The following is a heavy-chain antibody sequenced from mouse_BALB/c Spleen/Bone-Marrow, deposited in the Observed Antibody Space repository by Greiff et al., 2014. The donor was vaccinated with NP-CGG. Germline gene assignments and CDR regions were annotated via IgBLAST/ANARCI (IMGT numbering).Heavy chain of an antibody. CDR3: ARYSYGFLDY. D-gene: IGHD1-2*01. Sequence: VKLVESGPGLVAPSQTLSITCTASGFSLTSYGVHWVRQSPGKGLEWLGVIWGGGSTNYNSALMSRLSLSKDNSKSQGFLTMXXXQTXDTAMSYCARYSYGFLDYWGQGTTLTVSS. CDR1: GFSLTSYG. CDR2: IWGGGST. V-gene: IGHV2-9*02. J-gene: IGHJ2*01.